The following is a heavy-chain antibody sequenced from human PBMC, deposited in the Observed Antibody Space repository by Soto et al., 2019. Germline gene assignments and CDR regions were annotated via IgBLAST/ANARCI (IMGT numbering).Heavy chain of an antibody. CDR3: AKDKWLRLSDY. CDR2: ISGSGGST. D-gene: IGHD5-12*01. Sequence: GGSLRLSYAASGFTFSSYSMNWVRQAPGKGLEWVSAISGSGGSTYYADSVKGRFTISRDNSKNTLYLQMNSLRAEDTAVYYCAKDKWLRLSDYWGQGTLVTVSS. J-gene: IGHJ4*02. V-gene: IGHV3-23*01. CDR1: GFTFSSYS.